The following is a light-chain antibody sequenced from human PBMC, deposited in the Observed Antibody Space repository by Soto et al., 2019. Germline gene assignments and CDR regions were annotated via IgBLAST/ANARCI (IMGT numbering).Light chain of an antibody. CDR3: QQYNNSLWT. J-gene: IGKJ1*01. CDR2: DAS. Sequence: EIVMTQSPATLSVSPGERATLSWRASQSVSSNLAWYQQKPGQGPRLLIYDASRRATGIPDRFSGSGSGTDFTLTISRLEPEDFAVYYCQQYNNSLWTFGQGTTVDIK. V-gene: IGKV3D-15*01. CDR1: QSVSSN.